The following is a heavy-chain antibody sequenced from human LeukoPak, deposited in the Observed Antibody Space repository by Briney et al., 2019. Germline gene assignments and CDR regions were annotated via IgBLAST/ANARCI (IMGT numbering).Heavy chain of an antibody. CDR1: GYTFTSYG. Sequence: GASVRVSCKASGYTFTSYGISWVRQAPGQGLEWMGWIRAYNGNTNYAQKLQGRVTMTTDTSTSTAYMELRSLRSDDTAVYYCARVLPVVPAAGPHDYWGQGTLVTVSS. J-gene: IGHJ4*02. D-gene: IGHD2-2*01. CDR2: IRAYNGNT. V-gene: IGHV1-18*01. CDR3: ARVLPVVPAAGPHDY.